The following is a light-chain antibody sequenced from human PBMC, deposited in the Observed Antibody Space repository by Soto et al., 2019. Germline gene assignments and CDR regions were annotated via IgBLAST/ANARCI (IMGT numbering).Light chain of an antibody. CDR2: GAS. Sequence: EIVLTQSPGTLSLSPGERATLSCRASQSVSSSYLAWYRQKPGQAPRLLIYGASSRATGIPDRFSGSGSGTDFTLTISRLEPEDFAVYYCQQYGNSPPWTFGQGTKVAIK. CDR1: QSVSSSY. CDR3: QQYGNSPPWT. J-gene: IGKJ1*01. V-gene: IGKV3-20*01.